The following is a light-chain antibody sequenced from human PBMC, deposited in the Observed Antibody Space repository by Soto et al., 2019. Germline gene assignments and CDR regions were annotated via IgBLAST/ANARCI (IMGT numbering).Light chain of an antibody. J-gene: IGLJ2*01. CDR1: SSDVGAYDY. V-gene: IGLV2-14*01. CDR3: SSYTRSSTLV. CDR2: EVS. Sequence: QSALTQPASVSGSPGQSITISCTGTSSDVGAYDYVSWYQQHPGKAPKLIIYEVSDRPSGVSSRFSGSKSGNTASLTISGLQAEDESVYYCSSYTRSSTLVFGGGTKLTVL.